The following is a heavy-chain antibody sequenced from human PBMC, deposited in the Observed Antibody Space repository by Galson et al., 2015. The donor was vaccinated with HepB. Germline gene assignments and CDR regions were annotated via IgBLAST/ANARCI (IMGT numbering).Heavy chain of an antibody. CDR3: SREILTTNDAFDI. CDR1: GFIFSDYY. CDR2: ITSSSSYT. J-gene: IGHJ3*02. Sequence: SLRLSCAASGFIFSDYYMTWIRQAPGKGLEWVSYITSSSSYTKYADSVKGRFTASRDNAKNSLYLQMNSLRAEDTAVYYCSREILTTNDAFDIWGQGTMVTVSS. V-gene: IGHV3-11*05. D-gene: IGHD1-1*01.